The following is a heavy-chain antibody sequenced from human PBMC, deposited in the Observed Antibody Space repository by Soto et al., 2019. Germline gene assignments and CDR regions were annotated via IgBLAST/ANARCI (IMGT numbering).Heavy chain of an antibody. D-gene: IGHD3-10*02. J-gene: IGHJ4*01. CDR1: DDSITSGAYY. Sequence: SETLSLTCTVSDDSITSGAYYWGLIRQPPGKGLQRIGSIQYRGSTYSNPSLKSRVTMSLDTSKNQFSLRLTSVTAADTAVYFRAGNFLFGDLIFGHLGQGTPVNVPS. V-gene: IGHV4-39*01. CDR3: AGNFLFGDLIFGH. CDR2: IQYRGST.